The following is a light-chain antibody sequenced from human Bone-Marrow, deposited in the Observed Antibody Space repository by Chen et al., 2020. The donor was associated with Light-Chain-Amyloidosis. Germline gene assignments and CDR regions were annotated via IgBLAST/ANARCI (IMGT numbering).Light chain of an antibody. V-gene: IGLV2-14*01. CDR3: SSYTITNTLV. J-gene: IGLJ1*01. CDR2: EVT. CDR1: IRDVGGDNH. Sequence: QSALTQPPSVSGSPGPSITIPCTGTIRDVGGDNHVSWYQQHPDKAPKLMIYEVTNRPSWVPDRFSGSKSDNTASLTISGLQTEDEADYFCSSYTITNTLVFGSGTRVTVL.